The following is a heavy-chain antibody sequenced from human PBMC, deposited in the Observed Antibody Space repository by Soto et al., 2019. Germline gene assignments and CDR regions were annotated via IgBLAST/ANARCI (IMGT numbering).Heavy chain of an antibody. D-gene: IGHD3-16*01. V-gene: IGHV1-18*01. J-gene: IGHJ6*01. CDR3: AGGGEGVGGCYCYGMYV. CDR1: GYTFTSYG. Sequence: QVQLVQSGAEVKKPGASVKVSCKASGYTFTSYGISWVRQAPGQGLEWMGWISAYNGNTNYAQKLQGRVNMTTDTTTSVVYMELMSLRSEDQGGDYRAGGGEGVGGCYCYGMYVWGQGTAVTLSS. CDR2: ISAYNGNT.